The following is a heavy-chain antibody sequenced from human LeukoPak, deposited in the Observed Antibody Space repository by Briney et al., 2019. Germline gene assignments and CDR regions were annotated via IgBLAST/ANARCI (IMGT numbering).Heavy chain of an antibody. J-gene: IGHJ4*02. CDR1: GSTFSGSA. CDR3: TRHGTYYYDSRGPY. CDR2: IRSKANSYAT. D-gene: IGHD3-22*01. V-gene: IGHV3-73*01. Sequence: GGSLRLSCAASGSTFSGSAMHWVRQASGKGLEWVGRIRSKANSYATAYAASVKGRFTISRDDSKNTAYLQMSSLKTDDTAVYYCTRHGTYYYDSRGPYWGQGTLVTVSS.